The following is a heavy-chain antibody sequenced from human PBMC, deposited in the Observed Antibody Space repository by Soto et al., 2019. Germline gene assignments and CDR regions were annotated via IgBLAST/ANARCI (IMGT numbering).Heavy chain of an antibody. CDR3: AKDGGYDRPSY. CDR2: ISYDGSNK. J-gene: IGHJ4*02. Sequence: GGSLRLSCAASGFTFSSYGMHWVRQAPGKGLEWVAVISYDGSNKYYADSVKGRFTISRDNSKNTLYLQMNSLRAEDTAVYYCAKDGGYDRPSYWGQGTLVTVSS. V-gene: IGHV3-30*18. CDR1: GFTFSSYG. D-gene: IGHD3-9*01.